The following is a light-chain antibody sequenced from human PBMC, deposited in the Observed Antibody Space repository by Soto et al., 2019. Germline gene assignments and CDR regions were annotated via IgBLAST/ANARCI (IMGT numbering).Light chain of an antibody. Sequence: DIQMTQSPSTLSASVGDTVTVTCRASQSISGRLAWYQQKPGEAPHLIVYDASTLENGVSSRFSGSGSGTEFTLTINSLQTHDFATYYCQQYATYHRTFGRGTRVEVK. CDR2: DAS. V-gene: IGKV1-5*01. CDR1: QSISGR. CDR3: QQYATYHRT. J-gene: IGKJ4*02.